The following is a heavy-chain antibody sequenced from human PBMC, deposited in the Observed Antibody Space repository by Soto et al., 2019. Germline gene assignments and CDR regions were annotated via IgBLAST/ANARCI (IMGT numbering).Heavy chain of an antibody. V-gene: IGHV1-69*01. D-gene: IGHD3-9*01. J-gene: IGHJ5*02. CDR3: ARPQTGTDRGWFDP. Sequence: QVQLVQSGAVVKKPASSVKVSCKASGGTFSSYAISWVRQAPAQGLEWMGGIIPIFGTANYAQKFQGRVTIAADESTSTAYMELSSLRSEDTAVYYCARPQTGTDRGWFDPWGQGTLVTVAT. CDR2: IIPIFGTA. CDR1: GGTFSSYA.